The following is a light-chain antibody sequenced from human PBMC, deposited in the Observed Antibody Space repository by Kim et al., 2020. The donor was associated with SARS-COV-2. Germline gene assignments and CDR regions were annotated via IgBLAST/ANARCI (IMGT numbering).Light chain of an antibody. V-gene: IGLV2-14*03. Sequence: GQSITISCTGISSDVGGYNSVSLYQQHPGKAPKLMIYDVSNRPSGVSNRFSGSTSGNTASLTISGLQAEDEADYYCSSYTSSSTLVFGGGTQLTVL. CDR2: DVS. CDR3: SSYTSSSTLV. CDR1: SSDVGGYNS. J-gene: IGLJ2*01.